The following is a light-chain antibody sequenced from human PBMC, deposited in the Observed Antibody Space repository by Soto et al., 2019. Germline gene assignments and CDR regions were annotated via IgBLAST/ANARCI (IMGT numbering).Light chain of an antibody. CDR1: QGIRND. CDR2: AAS. V-gene: IGKV1-6*01. CDR3: LQDYNYPWT. Sequence: AIQMTQSPSSLSASVGDRVTITCRSSQGIRNDLGWYQQKPGKAPKLLIYAASTLQSGVPSRFSGSGSGTGFTLTISSLQPEDCATYYCLQDYNYPWTFGQGTKVDIK. J-gene: IGKJ1*01.